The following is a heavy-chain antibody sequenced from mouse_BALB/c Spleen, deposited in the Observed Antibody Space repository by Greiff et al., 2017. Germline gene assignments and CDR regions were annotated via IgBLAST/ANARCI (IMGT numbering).Heavy chain of an antibody. Sequence: QVQLQQSAAELARPGASVKMSCKASGYTFTSYTMHWVKQRPGQGLEWIGYINPSSGYTEYNQKFKDKTTLTADKSSSTAYMQLSSLTSEDSAVYYCARHFLTYYAMDYWGQGTSVTVSS. J-gene: IGHJ4*01. CDR3: ARHFLTYYAMDY. V-gene: IGHV1-4*02. D-gene: IGHD4-1*01. CDR1: GYTFTSYT. CDR2: INPSSGYT.